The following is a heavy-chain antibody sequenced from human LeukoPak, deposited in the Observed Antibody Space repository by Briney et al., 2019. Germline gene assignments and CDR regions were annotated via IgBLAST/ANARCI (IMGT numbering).Heavy chain of an antibody. CDR3: AKDQSSWYYYYGMDV. Sequence: GGSLRLSCAASGFTFSSYGMHWVRQAPGKGLEWVAVISYDGSNKYYADSVEGRFTISRDNSKNTLYLQMNSLRAEDTAVYYCAKDQSSWYYYYGMDVWGQGTTVTVSS. J-gene: IGHJ6*02. CDR2: ISYDGSNK. V-gene: IGHV3-30*18. D-gene: IGHD6-13*01. CDR1: GFTFSSYG.